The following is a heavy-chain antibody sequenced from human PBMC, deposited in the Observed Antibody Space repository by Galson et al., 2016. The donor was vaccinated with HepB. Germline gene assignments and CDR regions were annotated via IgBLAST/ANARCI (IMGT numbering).Heavy chain of an antibody. D-gene: IGHD2-2*01. CDR3: VSRYCSSTSCHPEY. Sequence: SGAEVKKPGESLMISCEGSGYSFSNYWIGWVRQMPGKGLEWMGIIYPANSDTRYSPSIQGQVTISVDKSINTAYLRWTSLKASDTAMYYCVSRYCSSTSCHPEYWGQGTLVAVSS. J-gene: IGHJ4*02. V-gene: IGHV5-51*01. CDR2: IYPANSDT. CDR1: GYSFSNYW.